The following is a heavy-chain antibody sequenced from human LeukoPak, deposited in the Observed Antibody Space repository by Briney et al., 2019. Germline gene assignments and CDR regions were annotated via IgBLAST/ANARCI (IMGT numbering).Heavy chain of an antibody. CDR2: IKQDGSEK. CDR1: GFTFSSNW. D-gene: IGHD6-25*01. J-gene: IGHJ6*03. Sequence: GGSLRLSCAASGFTFSSNWMSWVRQAPGKGPEWVANIKQDGSEKYYVDSVKGRFTISRDNAKNSLYLQMNSLRADDTAVYYCARFVAGGSYYYYMDVWGKGTTVTVSS. CDR3: ARFVAGGSYYYYMDV. V-gene: IGHV3-7*01.